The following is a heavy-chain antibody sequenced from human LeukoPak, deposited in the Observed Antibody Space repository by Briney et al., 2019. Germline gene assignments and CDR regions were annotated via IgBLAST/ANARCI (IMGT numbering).Heavy chain of an antibody. CDR3: ARVEGYGSGDYFDY. J-gene: IGHJ4*02. CDR2: IIPIFGTA. D-gene: IGHD3-10*01. V-gene: IGHV1-69*13. CDR1: GGTFSSYA. Sequence: SVKVSCKASGGTFSSYAISWVRQAPGQGLEWMGGIIPIFGTANYAQKFQGRVTITADESTSTAYMELSSLRSEDTAVYYCARVEGYGSGDYFDYWGQETLVTVSS.